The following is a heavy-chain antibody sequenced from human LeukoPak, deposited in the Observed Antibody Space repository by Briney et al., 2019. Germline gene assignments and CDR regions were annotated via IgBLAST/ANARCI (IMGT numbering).Heavy chain of an antibody. CDR3: ARDTGHSMITFGGVIVFDY. V-gene: IGHV3-21*01. J-gene: IGHJ4*02. CDR2: ISSSSSYI. Sequence: GGSLRLSCAASGFTFSSYSMNWVRQAPGKGLEWGSSISSSSSYIYYADSVKGRFTISRDNAKNSLYLQMNSLRAEDTAVYYCARDTGHSMITFGGVIVFDYWGQGTLVTVSS. CDR1: GFTFSSYS. D-gene: IGHD3-16*02.